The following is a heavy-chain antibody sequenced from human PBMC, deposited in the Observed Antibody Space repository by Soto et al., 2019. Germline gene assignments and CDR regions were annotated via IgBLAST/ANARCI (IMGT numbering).Heavy chain of an antibody. D-gene: IGHD3-16*01. CDR2: MNPNSGNT. V-gene: IGHV1-8*01. CDR3: ASLKQDYAVA. CDR1: GYTFTSYD. Sequence: QVQLVQSGAEVKKPGASVKVSCKASGYTFTSYDINWVRLATGQGLGWMGWMNPNSGNTAYAQKFQGRVTMTRNTSISTAYMELSSLRSEDTAVYYCASLKQDYAVAWGQGTLVTVSS. J-gene: IGHJ5*02.